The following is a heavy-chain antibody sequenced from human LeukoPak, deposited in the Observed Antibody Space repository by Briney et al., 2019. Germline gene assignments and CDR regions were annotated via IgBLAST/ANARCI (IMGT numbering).Heavy chain of an antibody. CDR3: TTGIAAAYYGMDV. CDR2: IKSKTDGGAT. J-gene: IGHJ6*02. D-gene: IGHD6-13*01. V-gene: IGHV3-15*01. CDR1: GFTFSNAW. Sequence: GGSLRLSCAASGFTFSNAWMSWVRQAPGKGLEWVGRIKSKTDGGATDYAAPVKGRFTISRDDSKNTLYLQMNSLKTEDTAVYYCTTGIAAAYYGMDVWGQGTTVTVSS.